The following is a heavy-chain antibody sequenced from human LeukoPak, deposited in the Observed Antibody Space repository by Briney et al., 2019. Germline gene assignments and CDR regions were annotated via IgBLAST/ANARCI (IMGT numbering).Heavy chain of an antibody. CDR3: ASYLTSIPSGMDV. V-gene: IGHV3-74*01. D-gene: IGHD2/OR15-2a*01. J-gene: IGHJ6*02. CDR1: VFTFSSYW. CDR2: ISTDGSST. Sequence: GGSLRLSCAASVFTFSSYWMHWVRQAPGKGLVWVSRISTDGSSTTYADSVKGRFTISRDNVKNTLFLQMNSLRAEDTAVYYCASYLTSIPSGMDVWGQGTTVTVSS.